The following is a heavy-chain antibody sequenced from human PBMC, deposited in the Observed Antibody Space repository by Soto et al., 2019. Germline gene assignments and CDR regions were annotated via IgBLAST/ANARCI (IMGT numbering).Heavy chain of an antibody. D-gene: IGHD6-6*01. Sequence: TSETLSLTCTVSGGSISSYYWSWIRQPPGKGLEWIGYIYYSGSTNYNPSLKSRVTISVDTSKNQFSLKLSSVTAADTAVYYCARDSSSTGGYNWFDPWGQGTLVTVSS. J-gene: IGHJ5*02. V-gene: IGHV4-59*01. CDR2: IYYSGST. CDR1: GGSISSYY. CDR3: ARDSSSTGGYNWFDP.